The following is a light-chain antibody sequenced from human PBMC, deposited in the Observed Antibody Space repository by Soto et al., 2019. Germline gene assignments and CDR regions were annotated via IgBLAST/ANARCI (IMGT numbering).Light chain of an antibody. CDR1: SSDIGAYNY. Sequence: QSALTQPASVSGSPGQSITISCAGTSSDIGAYNYVSWYQQHPGRAPKLMLYEVSHRPSGVSNRFSGSKSANTASLTISGLQPDDEADYYCASYTGTSTDVLFGGGTQLTVL. V-gene: IGLV2-14*01. CDR2: EVS. J-gene: IGLJ2*01. CDR3: ASYTGTSTDVL.